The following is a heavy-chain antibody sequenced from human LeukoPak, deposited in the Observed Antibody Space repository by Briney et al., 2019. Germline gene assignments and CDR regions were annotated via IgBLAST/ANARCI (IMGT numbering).Heavy chain of an antibody. J-gene: IGHJ4*02. CDR3: ARGRYSTIAAAGDFDY. Sequence: GASVKVSCKASGYTFTAYYIHWFRQAPGQGLEWMGWINPNSGGTNYAQKFQGRVAMTRDTSITTVYMELSSLRSDDTAVYYCARGRYSTIAAAGDFDYWGQGTLVTVSS. D-gene: IGHD6-13*01. CDR1: GYTFTAYY. CDR2: INPNSGGT. V-gene: IGHV1-2*02.